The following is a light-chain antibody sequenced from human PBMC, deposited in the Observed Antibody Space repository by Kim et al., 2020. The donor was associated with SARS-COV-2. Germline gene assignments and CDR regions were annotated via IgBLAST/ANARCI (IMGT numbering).Light chain of an antibody. CDR2: GKN. CDR3: NSRDSNDNVV. V-gene: IGLV3-19*01. CDR1: SLRSYY. J-gene: IGLJ2*01. Sequence: VALGQTGRITCQGASLRSYYATWYQQKPEQAPILVIYGKNNRPAGIPDRFSGSSSGNTASLTITGTQAGDEADYYCNSRDSNDNVVFGGGTQLTVL.